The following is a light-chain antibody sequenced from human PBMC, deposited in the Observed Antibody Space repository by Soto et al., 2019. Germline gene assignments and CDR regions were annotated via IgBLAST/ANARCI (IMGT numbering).Light chain of an antibody. CDR2: DVS. CDR1: SSDVGGYNY. Sequence: QSVLTQPASVSGSPGQSITISCTGTSSDVGGYNYVSWYQQHPGKAPKLMIYDVSNRPSGVSNRFSGSKSGSTASLTISGLQAEDEADYYCSSYTSSSTPYVFVPGTKVNVL. V-gene: IGLV2-14*01. J-gene: IGLJ1*01. CDR3: SSYTSSSTPYV.